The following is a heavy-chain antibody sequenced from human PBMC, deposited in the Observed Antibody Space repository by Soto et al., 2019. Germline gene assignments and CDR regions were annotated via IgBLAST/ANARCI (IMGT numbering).Heavy chain of an antibody. V-gene: IGHV3-30*03. Sequence: GGSLRLSCAASGFTFSSYREHWVRQAPGKGLEWVAVISYDGSNKYYADSVKGRFTISRDNSKNTLYLQMNSLRAEDTAVYYCARSHSSGATPFDYWGQGT. CDR1: GFTFSSYR. J-gene: IGHJ4*02. D-gene: IGHD3-22*01. CDR2: ISYDGSNK. CDR3: ARSHSSGATPFDY.